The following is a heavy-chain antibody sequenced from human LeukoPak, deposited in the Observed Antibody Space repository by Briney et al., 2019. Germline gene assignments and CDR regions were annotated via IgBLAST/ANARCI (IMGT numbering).Heavy chain of an antibody. Sequence: GGSLRLSCAASGFTVSRNYMSWVRQAPGKGLEWVSVIYSGGSTYYADSVKGRFTISRDNSKNTLYLQMNSLRAEDTAVYYCARGVAGTSDGVDYWGQGTLVTVSS. CDR3: ARGVAGTSDGVDY. J-gene: IGHJ4*02. CDR1: GFTVSRNY. D-gene: IGHD6-19*01. V-gene: IGHV3-53*01. CDR2: IYSGGST.